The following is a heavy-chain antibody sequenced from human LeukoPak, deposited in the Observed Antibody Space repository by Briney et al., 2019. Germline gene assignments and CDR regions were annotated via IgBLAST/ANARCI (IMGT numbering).Heavy chain of an antibody. CDR1: GFTFSSYG. Sequence: GGSLRLSCAASGFTFSSYGMHWVRQAPGKGLEWVAVIWYDGSNKYYADSVKGRFTISRDNSKNTLYLQMNSLRAEDTAVYYCAKDEGGGDYGDYGPIDYWGQGTLVTVSS. V-gene: IGHV3-33*06. CDR2: IWYDGSNK. CDR3: AKDEGGGDYGDYGPIDY. J-gene: IGHJ4*02. D-gene: IGHD4-17*01.